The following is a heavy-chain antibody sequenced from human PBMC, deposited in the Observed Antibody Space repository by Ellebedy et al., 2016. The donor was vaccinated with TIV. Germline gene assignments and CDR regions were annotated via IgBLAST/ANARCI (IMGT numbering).Heavy chain of an antibody. J-gene: IGHJ4*02. Sequence: GESLKISXAASGFIFSSCAMSWVRQAPGKGLEWVSTISDVGGGTYYADSVKGRFTISRDNAKNSLYLEMNSLRPEDTAVYYCVRGEGWTDYWGQGTLVTVSS. CDR1: GFIFSSCA. CDR2: ISDVGGGT. V-gene: IGHV3-23*01. CDR3: VRGEGWTDY. D-gene: IGHD3-16*01.